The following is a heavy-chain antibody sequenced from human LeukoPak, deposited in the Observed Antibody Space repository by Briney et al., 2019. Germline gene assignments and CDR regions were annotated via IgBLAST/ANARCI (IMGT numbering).Heavy chain of an antibody. J-gene: IGHJ2*01. CDR1: GGSISSGGYY. CDR2: IYYSGST. CDR3: ARDTHLDIVVVPADQGYFDL. D-gene: IGHD2-2*03. V-gene: IGHV4-31*03. Sequence: SQTLSLTCTVSGGSISSGGYYWSWIRQHPGKGLEWIGYIYYSGSTYYNPSLKSRVTISVDTSKNQFSLELSSVTAADTAVYYCARDTHLDIVVVPADQGYFDLWGRGTLVTVSS.